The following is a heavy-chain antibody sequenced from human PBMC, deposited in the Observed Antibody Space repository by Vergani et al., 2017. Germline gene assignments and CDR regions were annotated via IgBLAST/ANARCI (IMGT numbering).Heavy chain of an antibody. D-gene: IGHD4-17*01. V-gene: IGHV3-7*03. CDR2: IKQDGSEK. CDR3: AKDTRRGGDYVSVEFDY. CDR1: GFMFSNSW. Sequence: EVQLVESGGGLVQPGGSLRLSCAASGFMFSNSWMNWVRQAPGKGLEWVANIKQDGSEKYYVDSVRGRFTISRDNAKNSLYLQMNSLRAEDMALYYCAKDTRRGGDYVSVEFDYWGQGTLVTVSS. J-gene: IGHJ4*02.